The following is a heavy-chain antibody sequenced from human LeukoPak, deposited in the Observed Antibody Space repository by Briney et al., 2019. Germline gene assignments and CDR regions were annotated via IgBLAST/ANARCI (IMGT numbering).Heavy chain of an antibody. V-gene: IGHV5-51*01. J-gene: IGHJ5*02. CDR2: IYPGDSDT. CDR1: GNFFGNYW. CDR3: ARGGARTEKCDP. Sequence: PGESLKICCECGGNFFGNYWIWWGRQMPGKGLEWMGIIYPGDSDTRYNPSFQGQVTISADKSISTAYLQCSSLKASDTAIYYCARGGARTEKCDPSGQGALVTVSS. D-gene: IGHD3-10*01.